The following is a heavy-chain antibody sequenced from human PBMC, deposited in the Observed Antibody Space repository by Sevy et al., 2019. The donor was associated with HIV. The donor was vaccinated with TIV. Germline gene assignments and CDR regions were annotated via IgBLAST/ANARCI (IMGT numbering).Heavy chain of an antibody. V-gene: IGHV3-21*01. CDR1: GFSFSNYN. Sequence: GGSLRLSCAASGFSFSNYNMNWVRQAPGKGLEWVSSITGSGDYIYYADSVKGRFTISRDNAKNSLYLQMNSLKAEDTAVYYCAKWDADRRWYFDYWGKGTLVTVSS. CDR2: ITGSGDYI. D-gene: IGHD1-26*01. CDR3: AKWDADRRWYFDY. J-gene: IGHJ4*02.